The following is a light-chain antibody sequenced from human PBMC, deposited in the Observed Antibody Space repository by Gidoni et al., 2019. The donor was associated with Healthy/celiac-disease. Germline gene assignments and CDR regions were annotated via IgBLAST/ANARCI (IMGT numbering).Light chain of an antibody. J-gene: IGKJ1*01. CDR2: GAS. CDR1: QSVSSSY. Sequence: IVLTQSPGTLSLSPGERATLSCRASQSVSSSYLAWYQQKPGQAPRLLIYGASSRATGIPDSFSGSGSGTDFTLTISRLEPEDFAVYYCQQYGSSLGWTFGQGTKVEIK. V-gene: IGKV3-20*01. CDR3: QQYGSSLGWT.